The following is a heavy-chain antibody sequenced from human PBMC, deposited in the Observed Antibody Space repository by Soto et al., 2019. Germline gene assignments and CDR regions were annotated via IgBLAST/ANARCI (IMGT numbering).Heavy chain of an antibody. CDR2: IYWDDDK. CDR3: AHTPFFGDKLDF. Sequence: QITLKESGPTLVKPTQTLTLTCTFSGFSLSTGGVGVAWIRQPPGKALEWLAVIYWDDDKRYSPSLKNRLTDTKDTPKNQVVLTRTNLAPVDTATYYCAHTPFFGDKLDFWGQGTLVSVSS. CDR1: GFSLSTGGVG. J-gene: IGHJ4*02. D-gene: IGHD2-21*01. V-gene: IGHV2-5*02.